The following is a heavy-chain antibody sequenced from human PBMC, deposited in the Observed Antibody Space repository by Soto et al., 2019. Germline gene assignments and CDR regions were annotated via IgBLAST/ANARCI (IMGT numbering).Heavy chain of an antibody. V-gene: IGHV4-39*07. CDR3: ARSEWFGDPTGNYYYYGMDV. Sequence: PSETLSLTCTVSGGSMSTSDYYWGWIRQTPGKGLEYIGNIDYRGSTNYNPSLKSRVTISVDTSKNQFSLRLSSVTAADTAVYYCARSEWFGDPTGNYYYYGMDVWGQGTTVTVSS. CDR1: GGSMSTSDYY. D-gene: IGHD3-10*01. J-gene: IGHJ6*02. CDR2: IDYRGST.